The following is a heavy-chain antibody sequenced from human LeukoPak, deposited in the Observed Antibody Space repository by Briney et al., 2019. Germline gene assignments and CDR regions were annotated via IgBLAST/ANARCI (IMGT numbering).Heavy chain of an antibody. CDR1: GFTFSSYD. V-gene: IGHV3-13*01. CDR3: ARANPYYYGMDV. J-gene: IGHJ6*02. CDR2: IGTAGDT. Sequence: GGSLRLSCAASGFTFSSYDMHWVRQATGKGLEWVSAIGTAGDTYYPGSVKGRFTISRENAKNSLYLQMNSLRAGDTAVYYCARANPYYYGMDVWGQGTTVTVSS.